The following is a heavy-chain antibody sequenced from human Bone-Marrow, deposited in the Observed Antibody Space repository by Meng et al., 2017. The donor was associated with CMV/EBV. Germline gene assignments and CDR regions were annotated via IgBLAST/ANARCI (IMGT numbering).Heavy chain of an antibody. J-gene: IGHJ4*02. V-gene: IGHV3-74*01. D-gene: IGHD2-21*01. Sequence: GESLKISCAASGFTFSSYWMHWVRQAPGKGLVWVSRINSDGSSTSYADSVKGRFTISRDNSKNTLYLQMNSLRAEDTAVYYCARDEGGDNYFDYWGQGTLVTVSS. CDR1: GFTFSSYW. CDR3: ARDEGGDNYFDY. CDR2: INSDGSST.